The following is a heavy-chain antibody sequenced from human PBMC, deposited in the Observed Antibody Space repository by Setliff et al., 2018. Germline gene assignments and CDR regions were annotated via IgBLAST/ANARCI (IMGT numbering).Heavy chain of an antibody. D-gene: IGHD6-19*01. Sequence: GASVKVSCKASGYTFTSSGISWVRQAPGQGLEWMGLINPSGGGTIYARKFQGRVTMARETSTSTVYMELSGLRSEDTAVYYCARVYLAGSGWDKANALDIWGQGTTVTVSS. CDR2: INPSGGGT. J-gene: IGHJ3*02. CDR1: GYTFTSSG. CDR3: ARVYLAGSGWDKANALDI. V-gene: IGHV1-46*03.